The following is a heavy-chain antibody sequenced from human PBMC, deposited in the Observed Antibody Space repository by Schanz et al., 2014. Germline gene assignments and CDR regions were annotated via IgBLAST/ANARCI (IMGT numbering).Heavy chain of an antibody. CDR1: GITFSDYA. CDR3: AKIRYDSSGYYLPYYGMDV. Sequence: EVQLVESGGGLIQPGGSLRLSCAASGITFSDYAMSWVRQAPGKGLEWVSTIASGGSHTFYADSVTGRFTISGDNSKNTLFLQMNSLRVEDTAIYYCAKIRYDSSGYYLPYYGMDVWGQGTTVIVSS. CDR2: IASGGSHT. J-gene: IGHJ6*02. V-gene: IGHV3-23*04. D-gene: IGHD3-22*01.